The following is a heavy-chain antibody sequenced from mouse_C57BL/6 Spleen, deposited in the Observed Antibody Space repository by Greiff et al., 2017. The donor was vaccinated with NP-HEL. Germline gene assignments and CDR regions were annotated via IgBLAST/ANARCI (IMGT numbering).Heavy chain of an antibody. D-gene: IGHD2-10*01. V-gene: IGHV1-82*01. CDR1: GYAFSSSW. Sequence: QVQLQQSGPELVKPGASVKISCKASGYAFSSSWMNWVKQRPGKGLEWIGRIYPGDGDTNYNGKFKGKATLTADKSSSTAYMQLSSLTSEDSAVYFCARWDLLYAMDYWGQGTSVTVSS. CDR3: ARWDLLYAMDY. J-gene: IGHJ4*01. CDR2: IYPGDGDT.